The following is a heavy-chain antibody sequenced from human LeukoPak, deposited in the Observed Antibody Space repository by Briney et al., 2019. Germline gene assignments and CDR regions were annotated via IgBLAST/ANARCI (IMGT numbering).Heavy chain of an antibody. CDR3: ARLFVIPDGMDV. J-gene: IGHJ6*02. CDR1: GYSFTSYW. Sequence: GESLKISCKGSGYSFTSYWIGWVRQMPGKGLEWMGLISPGDSDTRYSPSLQGHVTISADKSSSTAYLQWSSLKASDTAMYYCARLFVIPDGMDVWGQGTTVTVSS. CDR2: ISPGDSDT. D-gene: IGHD2-21*01. V-gene: IGHV5-51*01.